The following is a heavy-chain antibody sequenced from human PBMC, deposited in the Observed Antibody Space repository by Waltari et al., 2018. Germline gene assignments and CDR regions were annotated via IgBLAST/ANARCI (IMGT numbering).Heavy chain of an antibody. D-gene: IGHD3-22*01. CDR2: IRSKADDGTP. CDR1: GMTFSNAW. CDR3: TTDLGDYHQSSGYPYFDY. J-gene: IGHJ4*02. V-gene: IGHV3-15*01. Sequence: EVQLVESGGGLVNPGGSLRLSCAASGMTFSNAWMSWVRQAPGKGLEWVGRIRSKADDGTPDYAAPVKSRFTISRDDSTNMLYLHMNSLKSEDTAVYYCTTDLGDYHQSSGYPYFDYWGQGSLVTVSS.